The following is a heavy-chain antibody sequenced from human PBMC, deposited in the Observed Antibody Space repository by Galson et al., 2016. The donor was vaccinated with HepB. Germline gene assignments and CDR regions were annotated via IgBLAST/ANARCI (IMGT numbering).Heavy chain of an antibody. Sequence: SLRLSCAASGFTFSTYAMGWVRQAPGKGLEWVSTIKTSGGNTYYADSVKGRFTISRDNFQHTVHREMNSLTAEDTALYYCASAHILITAVTPYFFDVWGQATRVIVSS. V-gene: IGHV3-23*01. CDR2: IKTSGGNT. D-gene: IGHD1-14*01. CDR1: GFTFSTYA. J-gene: IGHJ4*02. CDR3: ASAHILITAVTPYFFDV.